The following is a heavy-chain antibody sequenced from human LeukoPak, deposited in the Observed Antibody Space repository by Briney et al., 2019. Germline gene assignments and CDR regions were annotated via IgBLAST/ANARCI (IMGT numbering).Heavy chain of an antibody. V-gene: IGHV1-2*02. D-gene: IGHD1-26*01. J-gene: IGHJ4*02. Sequence: ASVKVSCKASGYTFTGYYMHWVRQAPGQGLEWMGWINPNSGGTNYAQKSQGRVTMTRDTSISTAYMELSRLGSDDTAVYYCARGTHLMVGATSDDYWGQGTLVTVSS. CDR1: GYTFTGYY. CDR2: INPNSGGT. CDR3: ARGTHLMVGATSDDY.